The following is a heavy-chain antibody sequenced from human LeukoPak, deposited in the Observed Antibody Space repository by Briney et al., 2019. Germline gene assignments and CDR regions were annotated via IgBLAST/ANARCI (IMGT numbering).Heavy chain of an antibody. V-gene: IGHV1-2*02. Sequence: ASVKVCCKASGYTFIGYYMHWVRQAPGQGLEWMGWINPKSGGTNYAQKFQGRVTMTRDTSISTAYMELRSLRSDDTAVYYCARDHGFGELLYDYWGQGTLVTVSS. D-gene: IGHD3-10*01. CDR2: INPKSGGT. J-gene: IGHJ4*02. CDR3: ARDHGFGELLYDY. CDR1: GYTFIGYY.